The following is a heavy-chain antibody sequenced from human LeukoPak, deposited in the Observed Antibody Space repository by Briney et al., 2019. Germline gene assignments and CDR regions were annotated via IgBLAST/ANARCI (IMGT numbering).Heavy chain of an antibody. CDR2: LSGSGYNA. J-gene: IGHJ4*02. CDR3: AKDPYGTRYFDY. V-gene: IGHV3-23*01. D-gene: IGHD2-2*01. CDR1: GFTFSSHA. Sequence: GGSLRLSCAASGFTFSSHALSWVRQAPGKGLEWVSSLSGSGYNAYYADSVKGRFTISRDNSKNTVYLQMNSLRAEDTAVYYCAKDPYGTRYFDYWGQGTLVTVSS.